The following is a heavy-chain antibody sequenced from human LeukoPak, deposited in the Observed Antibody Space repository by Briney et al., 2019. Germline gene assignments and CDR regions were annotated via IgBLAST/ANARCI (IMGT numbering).Heavy chain of an antibody. CDR2: ISYDGSNK. CDR1: GFTFSSYS. V-gene: IGHV3-30*03. D-gene: IGHD3-3*01. Sequence: GGSLRLSCAASGFTFSSYSMNWVRQAPGKGLEWVAVISYDGSNKYYADSVKGRFTISRDNSKNTLYLQMNSLRAEDTAVYYCARDTYDFWSGYPEGMDVWGQGTTVTVSS. CDR3: ARDTYDFWSGYPEGMDV. J-gene: IGHJ6*02.